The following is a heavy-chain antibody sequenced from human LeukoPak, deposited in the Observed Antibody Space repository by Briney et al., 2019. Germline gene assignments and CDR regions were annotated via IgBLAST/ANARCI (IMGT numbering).Heavy chain of an antibody. CDR2: IHPSGST. V-gene: IGHV4-34*01. CDR1: GSSFSGYY. D-gene: IGHD4/OR15-4a*01. CDR3: ARGQDEAKSHH. J-gene: IGHJ1*01. Sequence: SETLSLTREVYGSSFSGYYWSWYRQTPGKGLEWIGEIHPSGSTDYNPSLKSRVIISLDTSKNQFSLKVNSVTAADTAVYYCARGQDEAKSHHWGQGTLATVSS.